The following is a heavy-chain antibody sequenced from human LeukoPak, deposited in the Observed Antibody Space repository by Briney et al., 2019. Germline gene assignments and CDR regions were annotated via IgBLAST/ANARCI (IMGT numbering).Heavy chain of an antibody. V-gene: IGHV3-30*04. CDR1: GFAFSTYN. CDR2: ISYDGRNE. Sequence: GRPLRLSCAASGFAFSTYNMHWVRQVPGKGLEWVAVISYDGRNENHAESVKGRFTISRDNSKNTLYLQMNTLRTEDTALCYCVREKYCTPTDCLHGRFYFNCWGQGTLVTVSS. J-gene: IGHJ4*02. D-gene: IGHD2-8*01. CDR3: VREKYCTPTDCLHGRFYFNC.